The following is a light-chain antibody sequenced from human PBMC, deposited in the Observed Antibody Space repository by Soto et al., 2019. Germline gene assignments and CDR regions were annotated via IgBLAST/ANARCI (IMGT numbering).Light chain of an antibody. V-gene: IGKV3-11*01. CDR3: QQREVWPLP. CDR1: QSVSTF. Sequence: EIVLTQSPATLSSSPGERATLSCRASQSVSTFLSWYQQKPGPAPRLVIYDASKRDTGIPARFSGTGSVTDFTRQISSLEAADFAVYYCQQREVWPLPFGGGTQGEIK. J-gene: IGKJ4*01. CDR2: DAS.